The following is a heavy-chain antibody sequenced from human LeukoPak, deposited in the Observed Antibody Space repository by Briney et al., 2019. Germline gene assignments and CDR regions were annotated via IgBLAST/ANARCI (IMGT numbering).Heavy chain of an antibody. V-gene: IGHV4-61*02. Sequence: PSETLSLTCTVSGGSISSGSYYWSWTRQPAGKGLEWIGRIYTSGSTNYNPSLKSRVTISVDTSKNQFSLKLSSVTAADTAVYYCARVWAYYYEAQNWGQGTLVTVSS. CDR1: GGSISSGSYY. D-gene: IGHD3-22*01. J-gene: IGHJ4*02. CDR3: ARVWAYYYEAQN. CDR2: IYTSGST.